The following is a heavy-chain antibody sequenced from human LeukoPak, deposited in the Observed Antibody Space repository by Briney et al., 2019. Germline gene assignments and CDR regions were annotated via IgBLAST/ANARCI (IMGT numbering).Heavy chain of an antibody. D-gene: IGHD3-22*01. CDR3: ARRYDISGYGFDY. CDR2: TNSDGINT. CDR1: GFSFSRYW. Sequence: GGSLRLSCTASGFSFSRYWMHWVRQAPGKGLMWVSRTNSDGINTKYADSVKGRFTISRDNAKNTLYLQMDSLRAEDTAVYYCARRYDISGYGFDYWGQGTLVTVSS. V-gene: IGHV3-74*03. J-gene: IGHJ4*02.